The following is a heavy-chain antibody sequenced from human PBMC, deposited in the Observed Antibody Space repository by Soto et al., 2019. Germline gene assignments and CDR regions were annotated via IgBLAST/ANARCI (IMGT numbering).Heavy chain of an antibody. V-gene: IGHV1-69*01. CDR1: GGTFSTSG. CDR2: IIPIFGTA. Sequence: QVQLVQSGAEVKKPGSSVNVSCKASGGTFSTSGINWVRQAPGQGLEWMGGIIPIFGTANYAQKFQGRVTITADESTSTAYMELSSLKSEDTAVYFCARERRGSYCSSTSCFFDYWGQGTLVTVSS. D-gene: IGHD2-2*01. CDR3: ARERRGSYCSSTSCFFDY. J-gene: IGHJ4*02.